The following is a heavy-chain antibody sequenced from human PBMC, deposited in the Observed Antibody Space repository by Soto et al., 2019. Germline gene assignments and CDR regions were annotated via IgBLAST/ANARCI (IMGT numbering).Heavy chain of an antibody. Sequence: SETLSLTCAVYGGSFSGYYWSWIRQPPGKGLEWIGEINHSGSTNYNPSLKSRVTITVDTSKNQFSLKRSSVTAADTAVYYCASQAAGTDHDYWGQGTLVTVSS. D-gene: IGHD6-13*01. J-gene: IGHJ4*02. CDR2: INHSGST. CDR1: GGSFSGYY. V-gene: IGHV4-34*01. CDR3: ASQAAGTDHDY.